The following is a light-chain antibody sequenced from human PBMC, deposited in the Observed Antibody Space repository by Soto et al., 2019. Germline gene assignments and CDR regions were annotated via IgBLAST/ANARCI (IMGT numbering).Light chain of an antibody. Sequence: QSALTQPVSVSGSPGQSITISCTGTSSDVGGYNYVSWYQQHPGKAPKLMIYEVTKRPSGVSNRFSGSKSGNTASLTISGLQAEDESDYYCSSYTSVTIVVFGGGTKVTVL. J-gene: IGLJ2*01. CDR3: SSYTSVTIVV. CDR1: SSDVGGYNY. V-gene: IGLV2-14*01. CDR2: EVT.